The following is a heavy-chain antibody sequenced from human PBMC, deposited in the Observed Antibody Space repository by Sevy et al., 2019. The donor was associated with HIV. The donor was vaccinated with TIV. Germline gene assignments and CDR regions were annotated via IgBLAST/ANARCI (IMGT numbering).Heavy chain of an antibody. V-gene: IGHV3-23*01. D-gene: IGHD6-13*01. CDR1: GFTFSSYA. J-gene: IGHJ4*02. CDR2: ISSGGGST. CDR3: AERRAIAGAGFDY. Sequence: GGSLRLSCEASGFTFSSYAMGWVRQAPGKGLVWVSSISSGGGSTYYADSVKGRFTISRDNSKNTIYLQMNSLRGDDTAVFYCAERRAIAGAGFDYWGRGTLVTVSS.